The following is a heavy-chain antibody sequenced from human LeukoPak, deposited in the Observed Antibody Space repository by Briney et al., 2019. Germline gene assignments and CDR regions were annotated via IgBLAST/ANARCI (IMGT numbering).Heavy chain of an antibody. J-gene: IGHJ6*03. CDR2: ISAYNGNT. D-gene: IGHD2-8*01. CDR1: GGTFSSYA. Sequence: ASVKVSCKASGGTFSSYAISWVRQAPGQGLEWMGWISAYNGNTNYAQKLQGRVTMTTDTSTSTAYMELRSLRSDDTAVYYCARVSHNDVPPYYYYYMDVWGKGTTVTVSS. CDR3: ARVSHNDVPPYYYYYMDV. V-gene: IGHV1-18*01.